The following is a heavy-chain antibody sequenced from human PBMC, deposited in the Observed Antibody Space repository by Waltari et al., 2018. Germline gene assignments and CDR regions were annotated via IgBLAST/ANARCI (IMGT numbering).Heavy chain of an antibody. CDR2: LIPSFGTA. CDR3: ARTRAYSGSYYEFDP. J-gene: IGHJ5*02. D-gene: IGHD1-26*01. Sequence: QVQLVQSGAEVKKPGSSVKVSCKASGGTFSSYAISWVRPAPGQGLEWIGGLIPSFGTANYAQKFQGRCTITTDESTSTAYMELSSLRSEDTAVYYCARTRAYSGSYYEFDPWGQGTLVTVSS. CDR1: GGTFSSYA. V-gene: IGHV1-69*05.